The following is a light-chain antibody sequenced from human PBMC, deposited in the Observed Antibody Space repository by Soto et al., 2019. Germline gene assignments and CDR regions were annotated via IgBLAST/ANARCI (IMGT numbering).Light chain of an antibody. CDR2: GAS. J-gene: IGKJ1*01. CDR1: QSVNNN. V-gene: IGKV3-15*01. Sequence: ETLMTQSPATLSVSPGERATLSCRASQSVNNNLAWYQQKLGQAPRVLIYGASTRATGIPARFTGSGSGTEFFLTSTSLQSEDSAVYYCQESNTWPWTFGQGTKVEFK. CDR3: QESNTWPWT.